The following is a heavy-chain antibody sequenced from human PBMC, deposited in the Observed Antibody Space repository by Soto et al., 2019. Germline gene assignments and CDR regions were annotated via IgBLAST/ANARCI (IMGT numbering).Heavy chain of an antibody. CDR2: IWYDGSNK. CDR3: AKPAGPRIVAAGESYFDH. V-gene: IGHV3-33*03. J-gene: IGHJ4*02. CDR1: GFTFSSYG. Sequence: QVQLVESGGGVVQPGRSLRLSCSASGFTFSSYGMHWVRQAPGKGLEWVAIIWYDGSNKFYADSVKCRFTISRDNSKNTLYLQMNSLRGEDTAVYYCAKPAGPRIVAAGESYFDHWGQGTLVTVSS. D-gene: IGHD6-13*01.